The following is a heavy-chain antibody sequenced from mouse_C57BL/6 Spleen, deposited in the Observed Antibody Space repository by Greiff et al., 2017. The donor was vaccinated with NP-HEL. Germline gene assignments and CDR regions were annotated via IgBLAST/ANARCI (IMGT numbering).Heavy chain of an antibody. CDR1: GYTFTGYW. V-gene: IGHV1-9*01. J-gene: IGHJ2*01. Sequence: VQLQQSGAELMKPGASVKLSCKATGYTFTGYWIAWVKQRPGHGLEWIGEILPGSGSTNYNEKFKGKATFTADTSSNTAYMQLSSLTTEDSAIYYCAREGRGCLDGYSHFDYWGQGTTLTVSS. D-gene: IGHD2-3*01. CDR3: AREGRGCLDGYSHFDY. CDR2: ILPGSGST.